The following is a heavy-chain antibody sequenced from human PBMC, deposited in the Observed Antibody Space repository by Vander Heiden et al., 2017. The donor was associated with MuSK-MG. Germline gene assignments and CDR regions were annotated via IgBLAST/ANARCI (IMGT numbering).Heavy chain of an antibody. J-gene: IGHJ6*02. CDR2: SKTKSDDGAI. Sequence: EVQVVESVGGLVLAGGSLRVSCSFSGLSINHAWKNLVRQAPGKGLEWVGRSKTKSDDGAIDYASPVKGRFTISRDDSKNTVSLQMNSLRGDDTGVYYCTMTECYSASGPLGLDVWGQGTSVTVSS. V-gene: IGHV3-15*01. D-gene: IGHD2-21*01. CDR1: GLSINHAW. CDR3: TMTECYSASGPLGLDV.